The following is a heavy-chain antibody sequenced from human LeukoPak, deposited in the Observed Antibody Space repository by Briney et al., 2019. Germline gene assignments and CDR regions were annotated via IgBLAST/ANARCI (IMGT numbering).Heavy chain of an antibody. J-gene: IGHJ4*02. CDR3: TREGDGYNLDLFDY. V-gene: IGHV3-21*03. CDR2: ISSSSSYI. CDR1: GFTFSSYS. Sequence: GGSLRLSCAASGFTFSSYSMNWVRQAPGKGLEWVSSISSSSSYIYYADSVKGRFTISRDNAKNSLYLQMNSLKTEDTAVYYCTREGDGYNLDLFDYWGQGTLVTVSS. D-gene: IGHD5-24*01.